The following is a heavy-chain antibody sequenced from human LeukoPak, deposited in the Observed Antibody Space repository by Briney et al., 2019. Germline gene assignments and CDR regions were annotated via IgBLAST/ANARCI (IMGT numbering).Heavy chain of an antibody. D-gene: IGHD6-13*01. CDR3: ARDRSSSGRRGSFDY. CDR1: GFTFSSYW. V-gene: IGHV3-7*01. J-gene: IGHJ4*02. Sequence: GGSLRLSCAASGFTFSSYWMSWVRQAPGKGLEWVANIKQDGSEKYYVDSVKGRFTISRDNAKNSLYLQMNSLRAEDTAVYYCARDRSSSGRRGSFDYWGQGTLVAVSS. CDR2: IKQDGSEK.